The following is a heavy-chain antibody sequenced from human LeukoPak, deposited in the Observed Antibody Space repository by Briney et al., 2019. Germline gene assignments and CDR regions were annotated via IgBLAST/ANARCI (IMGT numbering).Heavy chain of an antibody. CDR2: IYTSGST. J-gene: IGHJ6*02. CDR3: ARVLGGSSWPYYYYYGMDV. CDR1: GGSISSYY. D-gene: IGHD6-13*01. Sequence: PSETLSLTCTVSGGSISSYYWSWIRQPAGKGLEWIGRIYTSGSTNYNPSLKGRVTMSVDTSKNQFSLKLSSVTAADTAVYYCARVLGGSSWPYYYYYGMDVWGQGTTVTVSS. V-gene: IGHV4-4*07.